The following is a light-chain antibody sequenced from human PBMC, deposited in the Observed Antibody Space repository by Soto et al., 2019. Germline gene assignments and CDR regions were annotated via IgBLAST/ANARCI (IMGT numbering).Light chain of an antibody. J-gene: IGKJ5*01. V-gene: IGKV3-15*01. CDR3: QQYNSWPPIT. Sequence: EIVMTQSPATLSVSTGERASLSCRTSQSVSSNLAWYQQKPRQPPRLLIYGASTRATGITARFSGSGSGTEFTLTISSLQSEDFAVYYCQQYNSWPPITFGQGTRLETK. CDR1: QSVSSN. CDR2: GAS.